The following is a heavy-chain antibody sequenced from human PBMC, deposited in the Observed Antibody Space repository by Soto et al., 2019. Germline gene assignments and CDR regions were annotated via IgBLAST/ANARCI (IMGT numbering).Heavy chain of an antibody. V-gene: IGHV1-69*01. J-gene: IGHJ6*02. Sequence: QVQLVQSGAEVKKPGSSVKVSCKASGGTFSSYAISWVRQAPGQGLEWMGGIIPIFGTANYAQKFQGRVTITADESTSTAYMELSSLGSEDAAVYYCARDGYYYGSGGIDLPYYYYGMDVWGQGTTVTVSS. D-gene: IGHD3-10*01. CDR3: ARDGYYYGSGGIDLPYYYYGMDV. CDR1: GGTFSSYA. CDR2: IIPIFGTA.